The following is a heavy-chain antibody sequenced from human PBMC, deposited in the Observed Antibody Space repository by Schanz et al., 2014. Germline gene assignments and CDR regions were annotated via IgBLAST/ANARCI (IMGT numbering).Heavy chain of an antibody. D-gene: IGHD1-26*01. CDR1: GGSISSSNW. CDR3: ARYPSIVATPGDTFDI. CDR2: IYHSGST. V-gene: IGHV4-4*02. J-gene: IGHJ4*02. Sequence: QVQLQESGPGLVKPSGTLSLTCAVSGGSISSSNWWSWVRQPPGKGLEWIGEIYHSGSTNYKPSLKSRVTISADKSKNQFSLKLSSVTAADTAVYYCARYPSIVATPGDTFDIWGQGTLVTVSS.